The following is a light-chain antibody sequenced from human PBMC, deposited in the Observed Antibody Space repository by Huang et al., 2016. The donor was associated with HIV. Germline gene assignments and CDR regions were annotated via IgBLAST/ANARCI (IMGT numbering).Light chain of an antibody. CDR1: RSVSTN. CDR3: HQYNNWRLS. V-gene: IGKV3-15*01. Sequence: EIVMTQSPATLSVSPGQRVTLSCRANRSVSTNLAWYQQRHGQASRLLIYGSSTRAPGIPARFSGSGSGTDFSLTISSLQSEDFALYYCHQYNNWRLSFGGGTRV. J-gene: IGKJ4*01. CDR2: GSS.